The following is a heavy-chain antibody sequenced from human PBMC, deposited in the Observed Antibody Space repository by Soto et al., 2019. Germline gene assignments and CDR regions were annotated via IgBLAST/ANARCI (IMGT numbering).Heavy chain of an antibody. V-gene: IGHV1-18*04. Sequence: ASVKVSCKASGYTFTSFGISWVRQARGQGLEWLGWISGYNGDTEFPQSLQGRVTLTTDTSTSTAYLELRSLRSDDSAVYYCARTGPYYNDTTGYYPFIFDYWGQGSRVTVSS. D-gene: IGHD3-22*01. J-gene: IGHJ4*02. CDR2: ISGYNGDT. CDR1: GYTFTSFG. CDR3: ARTGPYYNDTTGYYPFIFDY.